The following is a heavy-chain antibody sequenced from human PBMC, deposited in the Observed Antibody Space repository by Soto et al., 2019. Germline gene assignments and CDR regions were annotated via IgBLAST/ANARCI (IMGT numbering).Heavy chain of an antibody. CDR3: ARNYGDYAWFDF. J-gene: IGHJ5*01. D-gene: IGHD4-17*01. CDR1: GGSLSSGGYS. CDR2: IYHSGST. Sequence: SETLSLTCAVSGGSLSSGGYSWSWIRQPPGKGLEWIGYIYHSGSTYYNPSLKSRVTISVDRSKNQFSLKLSSVTAADTAVYYCARNYGDYAWFDFWGQGTLVTVSS. V-gene: IGHV4-30-2*01.